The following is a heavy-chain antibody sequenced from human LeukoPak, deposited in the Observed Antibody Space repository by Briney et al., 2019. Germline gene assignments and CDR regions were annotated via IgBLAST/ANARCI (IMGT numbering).Heavy chain of an antibody. CDR3: ARGPCGDCPFDS. CDR2: IIPKFGTP. D-gene: IGHD2-21*02. V-gene: IGHV1-69*05. CDR1: GDTLSYDT. J-gene: IGHJ4*02. Sequence: ASVKVSCKVSGDTLSYDTINWVRQAPGQGLEWMGTIIPKFGTPDYAQKVQGRVTISKDESTATVYMELTSLTSEDTAIYFCARGPCGDCPFDSWGQGTLVTVSS.